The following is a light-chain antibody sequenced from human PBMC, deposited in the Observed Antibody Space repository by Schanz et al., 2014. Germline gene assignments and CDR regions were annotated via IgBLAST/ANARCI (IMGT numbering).Light chain of an antibody. V-gene: IGKV3-11*01. CDR2: GAS. J-gene: IGKJ2*01. CDR3: QQRGKWPLT. Sequence: EIVLTQSPGTLSLSPGERATLSCRASQSVSSNLAWYQQKPGQAPRLLIYGASTRATGIPARFSGSGSGTDFTLTISSLEPEDFAVYYCQQRGKWPLTFGQGTKLEIK. CDR1: QSVSSN.